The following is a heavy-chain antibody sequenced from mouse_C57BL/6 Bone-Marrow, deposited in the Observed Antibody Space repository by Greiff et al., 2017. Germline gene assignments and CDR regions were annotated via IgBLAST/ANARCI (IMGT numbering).Heavy chain of an antibody. J-gene: IGHJ1*03. CDR3: ARIGGGWYFDV. D-gene: IGHD2-14*01. CDR2: IHPNSGST. V-gene: IGHV1-64*01. Sequence: VQLQQPGAELVKPGASVKLSCKASGYTFTSYWMHWVKQRPGQGLEWIGMIHPNSGSTNYNEKFKSKATLTVDKSSSTAYMQLSSLTSDDSAVYYCARIGGGWYFDVWGTGTTVTVSS. CDR1: GYTFTSYW.